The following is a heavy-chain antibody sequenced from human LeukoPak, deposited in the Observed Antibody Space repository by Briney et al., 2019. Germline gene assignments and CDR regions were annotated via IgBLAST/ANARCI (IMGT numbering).Heavy chain of an antibody. CDR2: ISGDGSDI. CDR3: VSLGGITVTGPYDFDC. D-gene: IGHD1-20*01. V-gene: IGHV3-74*03. Sequence: PGGSLRLSCVASGFTFSGNWMNWVRQAPGKGLVWVSRISGDGSDITYADSVKGRFTISRDNARNTLYLQMSSLRVEDTAVYYCVSLGGITVTGPYDFDCWGQGTVVTVSS. CDR1: GFTFSGNW. J-gene: IGHJ4*02.